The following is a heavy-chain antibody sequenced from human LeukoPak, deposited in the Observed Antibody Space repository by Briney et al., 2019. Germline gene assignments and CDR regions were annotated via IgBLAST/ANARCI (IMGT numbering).Heavy chain of an antibody. D-gene: IGHD2-2*01. CDR1: GFTFSSYS. Sequence: PGGSLRLSCAASGFTFSSYSMNWVRQAPGKGLEWVSSISSSSSYIYYADSVKGRFTISRDNAKNSLYLQMNSLRAEDTAVYYCARETYCSSTSCWYYGMDVWGQGTTVTVSS. CDR3: ARETYCSSTSCWYYGMDV. CDR2: ISSSSSYI. V-gene: IGHV3-21*01. J-gene: IGHJ6*02.